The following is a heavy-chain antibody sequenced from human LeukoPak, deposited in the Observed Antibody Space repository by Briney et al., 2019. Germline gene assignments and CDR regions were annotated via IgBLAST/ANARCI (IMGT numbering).Heavy chain of an antibody. CDR1: GGSFSGYY. J-gene: IGHJ5*02. Sequence: PSETLSLTCAVYGGSFSGYYRSWIRQPPGKGLEWIGEINHSGSTNYNPSLKSRVTISVDTSKNQFSLKLSSVTAADTAVYYCARVLTRAPPMVRGVRNWFDPWGQGTLVTVSS. CDR2: INHSGST. D-gene: IGHD3-10*01. CDR3: ARVLTRAPPMVRGVRNWFDP. V-gene: IGHV4-34*01.